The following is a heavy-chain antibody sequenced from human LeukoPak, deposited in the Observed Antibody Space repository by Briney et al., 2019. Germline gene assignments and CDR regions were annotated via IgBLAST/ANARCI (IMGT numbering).Heavy chain of an antibody. Sequence: SETLSLTCIASGDSISTYYWSWIRQSAGKGLEWIGRIYTSGGAKYSPSLKSRVSISVDETKNQVSLRLTSVTAADTAVYYCARELQLRVWGQGTLVTVSS. CDR3: ARELQLRV. V-gene: IGHV4-4*07. CDR1: GDSISTYY. D-gene: IGHD1-1*01. J-gene: IGHJ4*02. CDR2: IYTSGGA.